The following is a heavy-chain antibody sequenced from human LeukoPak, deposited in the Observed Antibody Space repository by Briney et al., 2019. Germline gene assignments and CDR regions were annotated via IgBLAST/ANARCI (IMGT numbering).Heavy chain of an antibody. J-gene: IGHJ4*02. D-gene: IGHD5-18*01. Sequence: PGGYLRLSCAASGFTFSSYWMSWVRQAPGKGLEWVANIKQDGSEKYYVDSVKGRFTISRDNAKNSLYLQMNSLRAEDTAVYYCARGVDTAMVSLGYWGQGTLVTVSS. CDR3: ARGVDTAMVSLGY. CDR2: IKQDGSEK. V-gene: IGHV3-7*01. CDR1: GFTFSSYW.